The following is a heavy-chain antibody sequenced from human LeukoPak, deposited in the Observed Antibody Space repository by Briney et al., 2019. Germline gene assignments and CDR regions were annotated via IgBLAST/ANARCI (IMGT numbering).Heavy chain of an antibody. CDR2: TNHSGST. J-gene: IGHJ4*02. CDR3: ARARFVVVVAAHFDY. CDR1: GGSFSGYY. Sequence: SEALSLTCAVYGGSFSGYYWSWIRQPPGKGLEWIGETNHSGSTNYNPSLKSRVTISVDTSKNQFSLKLSSVTAADTAVYYCARARFVVVVAAHFDYWGQGTLVTVSS. D-gene: IGHD2-15*01. V-gene: IGHV4-34*01.